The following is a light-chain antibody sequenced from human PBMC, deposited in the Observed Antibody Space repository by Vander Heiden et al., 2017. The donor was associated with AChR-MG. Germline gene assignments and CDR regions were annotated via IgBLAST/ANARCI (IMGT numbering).Light chain of an antibody. V-gene: IGKV4-1*01. J-gene: IGKJ2*01. Sequence: DIVMTQSPDSLAVSLGERATINCKSSQSVLYSSNNKNYLAWYQQKPGQPPKLLIYWASTRESGVPDRFSGSGSGTDFTLTISSLQAEDVAVYYCQQDYSTPSTFGQGTNLEIK. CDR1: QSVLYSSNNKNY. CDR3: QQDYSTPST. CDR2: WAS.